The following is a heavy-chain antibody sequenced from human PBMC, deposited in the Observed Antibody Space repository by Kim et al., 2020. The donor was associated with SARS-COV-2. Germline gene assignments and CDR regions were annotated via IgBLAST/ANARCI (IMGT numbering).Heavy chain of an antibody. J-gene: IGHJ4*02. CDR1: GGSISSGGYY. D-gene: IGHD3-22*01. CDR2: IYYSGST. CDR3: ARAIEEKEASWYYYDSSGYYIYFDY. V-gene: IGHV4-31*03. Sequence: SETLSLTCTVSGGSISSGGYYWSWIRQHPGKGLEWIGYIYYSGSTYYNPSLKSRVTISVDTSKNQFSLKLSSVTAADTAVYYCARAIEEKEASWYYYDSSGYYIYFDYWGQGTLVTVSS.